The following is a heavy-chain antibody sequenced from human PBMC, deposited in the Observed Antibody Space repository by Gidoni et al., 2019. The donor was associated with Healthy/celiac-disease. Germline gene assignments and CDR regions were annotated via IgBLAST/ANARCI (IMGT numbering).Heavy chain of an antibody. V-gene: IGHV1-24*01. CDR2: FDPEDGET. J-gene: IGHJ4*02. CDR1: GYTLTELS. CDR3: ATDSPTYYYDSSGYYNFDY. D-gene: IGHD3-22*01. Sequence: QVQLVQSGAEVKKPGASVKVSCKVSGYTLTELSMHWVRQAPGKGLEWMGGFDPEDGETIYAQKFQGRVTMTEDTSTDTAYMELSSLRSEDTAVYYCATDSPTYYYDSSGYYNFDYWGQGTLVTVSS.